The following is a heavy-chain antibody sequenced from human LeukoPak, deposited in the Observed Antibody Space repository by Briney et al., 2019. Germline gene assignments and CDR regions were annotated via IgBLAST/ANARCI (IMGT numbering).Heavy chain of an antibody. J-gene: IGHJ6*03. CDR3: ARGSSYYYYMDV. Sequence: SETLSLTCAVYGGSFSGYYWSWIRQPPGKGLEWIGEINHSGSTNYIPSLKSRVTISVDTSKNQFSLKLSSVTAADTAVYYCARGSSYYYYMDVWGKGTTVTVSS. CDR1: GGSFSGYY. CDR2: INHSGST. V-gene: IGHV4-34*01.